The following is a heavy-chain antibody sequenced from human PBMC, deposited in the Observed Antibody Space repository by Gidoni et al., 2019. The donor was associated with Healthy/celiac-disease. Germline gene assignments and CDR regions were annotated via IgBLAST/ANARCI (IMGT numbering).Heavy chain of an antibody. CDR3: ARMRSFNYYYYGMDV. Sequence: QVQLQQWGAGLLKPSETLSLTCAGYGGSFSGYYWSWIRQPPGKGLEWIVEINHSGSTNYNPSLKSRVTISVDTSKNQFSLKLSSVTAADTAVYYCARMRSFNYYYYGMDVWGQGTTVTVSS. CDR2: INHSGST. D-gene: IGHD1-26*01. J-gene: IGHJ6*02. CDR1: GGSFSGYY. V-gene: IGHV4-34*01.